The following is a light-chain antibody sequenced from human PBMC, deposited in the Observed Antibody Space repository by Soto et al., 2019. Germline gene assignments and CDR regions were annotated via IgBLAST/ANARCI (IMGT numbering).Light chain of an antibody. Sequence: QSALTQPASVSGSPGQSITISCTGTSSDVGGYNHVSWYQQHPGKAPKLMIYEVTNRPSGVSNRFSGSKSGNTASLTISGLQAEDEADYYCSSCTTSNTGVFGGGTKLTVL. J-gene: IGLJ3*02. V-gene: IGLV2-14*01. CDR2: EVT. CDR1: SSDVGGYNH. CDR3: SSCTTSNTGV.